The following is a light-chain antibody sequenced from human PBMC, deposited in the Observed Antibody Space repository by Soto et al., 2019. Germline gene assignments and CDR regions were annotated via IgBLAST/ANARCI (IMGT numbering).Light chain of an antibody. J-gene: IGKJ5*01. V-gene: IGKV3-15*01. Sequence: EIVMTQSPATLSVSPGERVTLSCRASESISSKLAWYQQKPGQAPSLLMYGAFTRATGIPARFSGSGSGTEVTITISRLQAEDFAVYYCQQYNTWSSITFGQGTRLEIK. CDR1: ESISSK. CDR3: QQYNTWSSIT. CDR2: GAF.